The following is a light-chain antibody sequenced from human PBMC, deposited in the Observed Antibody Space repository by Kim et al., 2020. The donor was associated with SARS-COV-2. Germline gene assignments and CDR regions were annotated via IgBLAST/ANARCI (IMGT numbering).Light chain of an antibody. CDR2: GAT. CDR3: QQYGFSWT. J-gene: IGKJ1*01. CDR1: QSISSSY. Sequence: LSAGERATLSCRASQSISSSYLAWYQQKPGQAPRLLIHGATSRATGIPDRFSGSASGTDFTLTISRLEPEDFAVYYCQQYGFSWTFGQGTKVDIK. V-gene: IGKV3-20*01.